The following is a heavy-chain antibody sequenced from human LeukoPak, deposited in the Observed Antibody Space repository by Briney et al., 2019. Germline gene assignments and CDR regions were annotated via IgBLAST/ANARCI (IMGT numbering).Heavy chain of an antibody. CDR2: INPSGGST. V-gene: IGHV1-46*01. J-gene: IGHJ5*02. Sequence: GAPVKVSCKASGYTFTSYYMHWVRQAPGQGLEWMGIINPSGGSTSYAQKFQGRVTMTRDTSTSTVYMELSSLRSEDTAVYYCARESSVVVPAAIGLMYNWFDPWGQGTLVTVSS. D-gene: IGHD2-2*02. CDR3: ARESSVVVPAAIGLMYNWFDP. CDR1: GYTFTSYY.